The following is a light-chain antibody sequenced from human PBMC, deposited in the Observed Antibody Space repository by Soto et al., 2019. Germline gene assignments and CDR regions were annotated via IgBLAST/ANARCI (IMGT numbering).Light chain of an antibody. J-gene: IGKJ4*01. CDR1: EDIRTW. CDR2: SAS. CDR3: QHYESLSLT. V-gene: IGKV1-5*03. Sequence: IHETLSPSTVSASMGDRVTITCQASEDIRTWLAWYQQKPGKAPKLLIYSASSLETGVPSRFSGSGSGTDFTLTISSLQPDDFATYFCQHYESLSLTFGGGTKVDIK.